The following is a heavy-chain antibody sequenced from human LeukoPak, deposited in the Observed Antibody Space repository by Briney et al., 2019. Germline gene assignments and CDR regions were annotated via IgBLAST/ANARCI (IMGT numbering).Heavy chain of an antibody. Sequence: PGGSLRLSCAASGFTFSRNAMHWVRQAPGKGLEWVAVISPDGSEKYYADSVKGRFTISRDNSKNTVFLQMNRLSTEDTAVYSCFTGSHYYYDSWGQGTLVTVSS. V-gene: IGHV3-30*01. D-gene: IGHD3-22*01. CDR3: FTGSHYYYDS. J-gene: IGHJ5*01. CDR2: ISPDGSEK. CDR1: GFTFSRNA.